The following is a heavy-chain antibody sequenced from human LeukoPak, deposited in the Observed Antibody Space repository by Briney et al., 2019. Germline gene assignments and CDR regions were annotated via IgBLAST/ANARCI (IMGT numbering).Heavy chain of an antibody. J-gene: IGHJ4*02. CDR3: ATGSAAGTGGWFRFDY. Sequence: GGTLRLSCATSGFTFSSYGMHWVRQAPGKGLEWVAFIRYDGSNKYYADSVKGRFTISRDNPKNTLYLQMNSLRAEDTAVYYCATGSAAGTGGWFRFDYWGQGTLVTVSS. CDR2: IRYDGSNK. D-gene: IGHD6-13*01. V-gene: IGHV3-30*02. CDR1: GFTFSSYG.